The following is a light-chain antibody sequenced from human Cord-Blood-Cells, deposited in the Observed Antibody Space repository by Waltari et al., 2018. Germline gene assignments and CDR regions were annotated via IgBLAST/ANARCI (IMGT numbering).Light chain of an antibody. CDR2: GAS. CDR1: QSVRSSY. Sequence: DIVLTQSPGTLSLSPGERATLSCRASQSVRSSYLAWYQQKPGQAPRLLIYGASSRATGIPDRFSGSGSGTDFTLTISRLEPEDFAVYYCQQYGSSRTFGQGTKVEIK. J-gene: IGKJ1*01. V-gene: IGKV3-20*01. CDR3: QQYGSSRT.